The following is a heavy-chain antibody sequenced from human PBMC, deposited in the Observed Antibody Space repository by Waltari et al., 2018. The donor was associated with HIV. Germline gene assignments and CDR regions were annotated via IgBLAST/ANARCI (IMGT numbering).Heavy chain of an antibody. V-gene: IGHV4-39*01. CDR1: GHSISNSTYF. Sequence: QLQLQASGPGLVKPLETLSLNCTASGHSISNSTYFWGWIRQPPGKGLEWIGRIYFSGSTYYTPSLKSRVTLSVYTSKNQFSLKVNSVTAADTAVYYCARHALRVGAAYWSFDLWGRGTLVTVSS. D-gene: IGHD1-26*01. CDR3: ARHALRVGAAYWSFDL. CDR2: IYFSGST. J-gene: IGHJ2*01.